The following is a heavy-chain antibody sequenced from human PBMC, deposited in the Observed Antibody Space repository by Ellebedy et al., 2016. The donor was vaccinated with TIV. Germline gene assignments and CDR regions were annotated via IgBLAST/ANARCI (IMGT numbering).Heavy chain of an antibody. J-gene: IGHJ6*02. CDR1: GGSINNYY. CDR2: IHQSGNS. CDR3: ARDLGRYGMDV. V-gene: IGHV4-59*01. Sequence: MPSETLSLTCSVSGGSINNYYWTWIRQPPGQGLEWIGDIHQSGNSHIHPSPKSRVTLSVDTSKNQFALDMTSVTAADTATYYCARDLGRYGMDVWGQGTTVTVSS.